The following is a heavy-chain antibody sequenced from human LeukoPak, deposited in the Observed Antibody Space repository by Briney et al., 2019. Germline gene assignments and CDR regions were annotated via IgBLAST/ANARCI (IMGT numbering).Heavy chain of an antibody. CDR3: ARAPHVAGAPFDY. V-gene: IGHV1-2*02. Sequence: ASVKVSCKASGYTFTGYYMHWVRQAPGQGLEWMGWINPNSGGTNYAQKFQGRVTMTRDTSISTAYMELSRLRSDDTAVYYCARAPHVAGAPFDYWGQGTLVTVSS. J-gene: IGHJ4*02. CDR2: INPNSGGT. CDR1: GYTFTGYY. D-gene: IGHD1-26*01.